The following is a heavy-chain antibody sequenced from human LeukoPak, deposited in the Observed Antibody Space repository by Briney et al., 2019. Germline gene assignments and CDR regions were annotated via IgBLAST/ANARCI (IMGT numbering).Heavy chain of an antibody. D-gene: IGHD1-26*01. CDR2: IYSDGST. J-gene: IGHJ3*02. V-gene: IGHV3-53*01. CDR1: GFTVSSNY. Sequence: GGSLRLSCAASGFTVSSNYMSWVRQAPGKGLKWVSEIYSDGSTYYAASVKGRFSISRDNSKNTVYLQMSSLRAEDTAVYYCARELREHGVFDIWGQGTMVTVSS. CDR3: ARELREHGVFDI.